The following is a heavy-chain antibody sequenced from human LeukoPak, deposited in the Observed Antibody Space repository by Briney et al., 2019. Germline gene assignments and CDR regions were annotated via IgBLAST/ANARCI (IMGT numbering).Heavy chain of an antibody. Sequence: PGGSLRLSCAASGFTFSSYSMTWVRQAPGKGLEWVSYISSSSSTIYYADSVKGRFTISRDNAKNSLYLQMNSLRDEDTAVYYCARTPPQQPLGMTFDYWGQGTLVTVSS. J-gene: IGHJ4*02. CDR2: ISSSSSTI. CDR1: GFTFSSYS. D-gene: IGHD6-13*01. CDR3: ARTPPQQPLGMTFDY. V-gene: IGHV3-48*02.